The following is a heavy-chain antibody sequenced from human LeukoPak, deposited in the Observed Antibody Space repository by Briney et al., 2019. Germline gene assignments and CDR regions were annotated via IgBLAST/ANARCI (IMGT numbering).Heavy chain of an antibody. CDR1: GYTLTSYY. J-gene: IGHJ4*02. CDR2: INPTGGST. D-gene: IGHD3-10*01. V-gene: IGHV1-46*01. CDR3: ARGWRVRGVTGLRTPADY. Sequence: ASVKVSCKASGYTLTSYYMHWVRQRPGQGLEWMGIINPTGGSTSYAQKFQGRVTMTRDTSTSTVYMELTSLRSEDTAMYYCARGWRVRGVTGLRTPADYWGQGTLVTVSS.